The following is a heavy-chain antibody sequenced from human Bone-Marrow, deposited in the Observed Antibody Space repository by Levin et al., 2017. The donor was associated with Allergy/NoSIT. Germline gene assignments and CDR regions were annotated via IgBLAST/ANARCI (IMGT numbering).Heavy chain of an antibody. CDR3: ARLGLL. D-gene: IGHD2-21*01. CDR1: GFTFDDYA. V-gene: IGHV3-43*01. J-gene: IGHJ4*02. Sequence: GGSLRLSCAASGFTFDDYAMHWVRQTPGKGLEWVALVSWDGDSTSYADSVVGRFTISRDNTKNSLYLQMNSLTPEDTAFYYCARLGLLGGQGTLVTVSS. CDR2: VSWDGDST.